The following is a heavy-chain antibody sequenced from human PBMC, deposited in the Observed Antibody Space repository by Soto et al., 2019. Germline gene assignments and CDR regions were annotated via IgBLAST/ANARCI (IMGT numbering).Heavy chain of an antibody. CDR1: GDSFTSYW. J-gene: IGHJ5*02. V-gene: IGHV5-51*01. CDR2: IYPGDSDT. D-gene: IGHD2-15*01. CDR3: ARLDCSGGSCYNWFEP. Sequence: GESLKISCKGSGDSFTSYWIGWVRQMPGKGLEWMGIIYPGDSDTRYSPSFQGQVTISADKSISTAYLQWSSLKASDTAMYYCARLDCSGGSCYNWFEPWGQGTLVTVSS.